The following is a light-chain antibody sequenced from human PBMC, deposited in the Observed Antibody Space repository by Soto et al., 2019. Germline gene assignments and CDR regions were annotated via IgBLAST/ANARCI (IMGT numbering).Light chain of an antibody. CDR2: DVT. Sequence: QSALTQPRSVSGSPGQSVTISCAGTSSDVGAYNWVSWYQQHPGKVPKLIIYDVTRRPSGVPDRFSGSKSGNTASLTISGHQADDEADYYCCSYAGSYTLVFGGGTKVTVL. CDR3: CSYAGSYTLV. CDR1: SSDVGAYNW. V-gene: IGLV2-11*01. J-gene: IGLJ3*02.